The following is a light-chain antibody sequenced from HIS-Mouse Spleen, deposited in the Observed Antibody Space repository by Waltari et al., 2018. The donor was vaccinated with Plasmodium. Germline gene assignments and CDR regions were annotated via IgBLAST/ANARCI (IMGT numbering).Light chain of an antibody. CDR3: YSTDSSGNHRV. V-gene: IGLV3-10*01. CDR2: EDS. J-gene: IGLJ3*02. Sequence: YELTQPPSVSVSPGQTARITRSGDALPQKYAFWYQQKSGQAPVLGIYEDSNRPARIPERFSGSSSGTMATLTISGAQVEDEADYYCYSTDSSGNHRVFGGGTKLTVL. CDR1: ALPQKY.